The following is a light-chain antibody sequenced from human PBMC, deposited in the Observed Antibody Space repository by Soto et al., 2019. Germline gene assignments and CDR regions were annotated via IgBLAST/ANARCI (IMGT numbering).Light chain of an antibody. CDR2: DAS. Sequence: EIVLTQSPATLSLSPGERATLSCRASQSVSSSLGWYQQKPGQAPRLLIYDASNRATGIPARFSGSGSGTDFTLTISSLEPEDFAVYYCQQRSNWPPITFGQGTRLEIK. CDR1: QSVSSS. J-gene: IGKJ5*01. V-gene: IGKV3-11*01. CDR3: QQRSNWPPIT.